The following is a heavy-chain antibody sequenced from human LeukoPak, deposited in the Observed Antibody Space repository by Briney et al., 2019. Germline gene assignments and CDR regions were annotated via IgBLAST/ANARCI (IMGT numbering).Heavy chain of an antibody. V-gene: IGHV1-3*03. CDR1: GYTFTSYA. CDR3: AREVSSSGWRYNFDY. Sequence: ASVKVSCKASGYTFTSYAMHWVRQAPGQRLEWMGWINAGNGNTKYSQEFQGRVTITRDTSASTAYMELSSLRSEDTAVYYCAREVSSSGWRYNFDYWGQGTLVTVSS. D-gene: IGHD6-19*01. CDR2: INAGNGNT. J-gene: IGHJ4*02.